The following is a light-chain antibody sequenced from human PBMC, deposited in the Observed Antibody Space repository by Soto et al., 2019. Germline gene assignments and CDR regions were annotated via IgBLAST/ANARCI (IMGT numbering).Light chain of an antibody. Sequence: QSVLTQPASVSGSPGQSITISCTGTSSDAGGYNYVSWYQQHPGKAPKLMIYEVSKRPSGVPDRFSGSKSGNTASLTVSGLQAEDEADYYCNSYAGSNNWVFGGGTKLTVL. CDR1: SSDAGGYNY. CDR3: NSYAGSNNWV. V-gene: IGLV2-8*01. J-gene: IGLJ3*02. CDR2: EVS.